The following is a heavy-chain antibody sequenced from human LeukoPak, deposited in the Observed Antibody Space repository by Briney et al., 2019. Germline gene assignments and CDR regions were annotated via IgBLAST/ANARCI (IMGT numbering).Heavy chain of an antibody. J-gene: IGHJ3*02. CDR3: ANRRDGFDI. V-gene: IGHV3-23*01. CDR2: IGGSGSNT. Sequence: PGGSLRLSCAASGFTFSRYAMSWVRQAPGMGLEWVSAIGGSGSNTYYADSVKGRFTISRDNSKNTLYLQMNSLRAEDTAVYYCANRRDGFDIWGQGTMVTVSS. D-gene: IGHD6-6*01. CDR1: GFTFSRYA.